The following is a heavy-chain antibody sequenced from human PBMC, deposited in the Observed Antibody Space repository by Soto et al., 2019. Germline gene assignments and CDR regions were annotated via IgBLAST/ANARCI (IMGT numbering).Heavy chain of an antibody. CDR3: ARDLVPRSQDYYDSSP. CDR2: IYYSGST. Sequence: QVQLQESGPGLVKPSQTLSLTCTVSGGSISSGDYYWSWIRQPPGKGLEWIGYIYYSGSTYYNPSLKSRVTISVDTSKNQFSLKLSSVTAADTAVYYCARDLVPRSQDYYDSSPWGGGTLVTVSS. J-gene: IGHJ4*02. D-gene: IGHD3-22*01. CDR1: GGSISSGDYY. V-gene: IGHV4-30-4*01.